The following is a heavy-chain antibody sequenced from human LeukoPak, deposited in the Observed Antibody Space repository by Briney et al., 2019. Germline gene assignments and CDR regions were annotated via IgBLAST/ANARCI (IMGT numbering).Heavy chain of an antibody. CDR2: INIKTVKP. CDR3: ARPSYGGPHPGWFDP. CDR1: GYTFTSYA. J-gene: IGHJ5*02. D-gene: IGHD3-10*01. Sequence: AAVKVSRKSSGYTFTSYAMNWVRQAPGQGLEWVGWINIKTVKPTYAQGFTGRFVFSLDTPVRTASLQSRSLKAGEPAVFHGARPSYGGPHPGWFDPEGWGTRATVSS. V-gene: IGHV7-4-1*02.